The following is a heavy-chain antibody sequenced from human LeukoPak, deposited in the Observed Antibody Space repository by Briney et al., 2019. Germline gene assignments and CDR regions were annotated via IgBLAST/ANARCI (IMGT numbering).Heavy chain of an antibody. V-gene: IGHV4-39*01. D-gene: IGHD2-2*01. J-gene: IGHJ4*02. CDR1: SGSISTYY. CDR3: ASDIVVVPAAPPD. Sequence: PSETLSLTCTVSSGSISTYYWSWIRQPPGKGLEWIGSIYYSGSTYYNPSLKSRVTISVDTSKNQFSLKLSSVTAADTAVYYCASDIVVVPAAPPDWGQGTLVTVSS. CDR2: IYYSGST.